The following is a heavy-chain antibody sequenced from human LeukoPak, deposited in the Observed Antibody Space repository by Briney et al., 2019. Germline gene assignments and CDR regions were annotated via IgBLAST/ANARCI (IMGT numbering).Heavy chain of an antibody. Sequence: GGSLRLSCAASGFTFGSYSMNWVRQAPGKGLEWVSYISSCGSTIYYADSVKGRFTISRDNAKNSLFLQMSSLRDEDTAVYYCARRKDSDYWGQGTLVTVSS. D-gene: IGHD1-14*01. CDR2: ISSCGSTI. V-gene: IGHV3-48*02. J-gene: IGHJ4*02. CDR1: GFTFGSYS. CDR3: ARRKDSDY.